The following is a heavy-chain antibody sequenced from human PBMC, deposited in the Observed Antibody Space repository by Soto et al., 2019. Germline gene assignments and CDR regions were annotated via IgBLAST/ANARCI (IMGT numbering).Heavy chain of an antibody. CDR1: GFTFRDSW. CDR2: INDDGGGT. Sequence: EVQLVESGGGLVQPGGSLRLSCAGSGFTFRDSWMHWVRQAPGKGLVWVSRINDDGGGTTYADSVEGRFTISRDNAKNTVDLQKNSLGAGDTALYFCFRDRHGDDFWSGKPEGPFGLWGRGTLVPVPP. D-gene: IGHD3-3*01. V-gene: IGHV3-74*01. CDR3: FRDRHGDDFWSGKPEGPFGL. J-gene: IGHJ2*01.